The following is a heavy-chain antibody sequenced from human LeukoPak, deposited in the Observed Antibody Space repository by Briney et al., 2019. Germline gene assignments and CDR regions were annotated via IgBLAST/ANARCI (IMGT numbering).Heavy chain of an antibody. J-gene: IGHJ4*02. Sequence: GRSLRLSCAASGFTFSSYAMHWVRQAPGKGLEWVAVISYDGSNKYYADSVKGRFTISRDNSKNTLYLQMNSLRAEDTAVYYCARETENYYDCSGILGYWGQGTLVTVSS. V-gene: IGHV3-30-3*01. D-gene: IGHD3-22*01. CDR2: ISYDGSNK. CDR3: ARETENYYDCSGILGY. CDR1: GFTFSSYA.